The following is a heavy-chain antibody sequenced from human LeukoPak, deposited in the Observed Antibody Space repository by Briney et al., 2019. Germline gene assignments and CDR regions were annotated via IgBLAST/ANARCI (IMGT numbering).Heavy chain of an antibody. V-gene: IGHV1-2*02. D-gene: IGHD5-18*01. J-gene: IGHJ4*02. Sequence: ASVKVSCKASGYTFTGYYMHWVRQAPGRGLEWMGWINLNSGGTNYAQKFQGRVTMTRDTSISTAYMELSRLRSDDTAVYYCARAGKGGGYSYGAICDYWGQGTLVTVSS. CDR3: ARAGKGGGYSYGAICDY. CDR2: INLNSGGT. CDR1: GYTFTGYY.